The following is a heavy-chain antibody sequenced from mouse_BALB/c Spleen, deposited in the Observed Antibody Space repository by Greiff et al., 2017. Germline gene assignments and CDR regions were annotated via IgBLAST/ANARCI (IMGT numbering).Heavy chain of an antibody. J-gene: IGHJ3*01. CDR3: SYGNYSWFAY. Sequence: VHVKQSGAELVRSGASVKLSCTASGFNIKDYYMHWVKQRPEQGLEWIGWIDPENGDTEYAPKFQGKATMTADTSSNTAYLQLSSLTSEDTAVYYFSYGNYSWFAYWGQGTLVTVSA. D-gene: IGHD2-10*02. V-gene: IGHV14-4*02. CDR1: GFNIKDYY. CDR2: IDPENGDT.